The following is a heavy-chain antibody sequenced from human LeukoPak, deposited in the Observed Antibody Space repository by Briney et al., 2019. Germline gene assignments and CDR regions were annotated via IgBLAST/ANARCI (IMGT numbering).Heavy chain of an antibody. CDR1: GFTFSTYG. V-gene: IGHV3-33*01. D-gene: IGHD3-10*01. CDR2: IWYDGSNK. CDR3: ARDFYVGTKSYYIGY. J-gene: IGHJ4*01. Sequence: PGRSLRLSCAASGFTFSTYGMHWVRQAPGKGLEWVAVIWYDGSNKYYADSVKVRFTISRDNSKNTLYLQMNSLRAEDTAVYYCARDFYVGTKSYYIGYWGHGTLVTASS.